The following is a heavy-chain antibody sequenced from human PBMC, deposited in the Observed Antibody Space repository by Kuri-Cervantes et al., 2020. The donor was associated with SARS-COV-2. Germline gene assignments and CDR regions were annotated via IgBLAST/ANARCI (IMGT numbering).Heavy chain of an antibody. D-gene: IGHD6-6*01. J-gene: IGHJ5*02. V-gene: IGHV3-7*01. Sequence: GGSLRLSCAASGFTFSSYWMSWVRQAPGKGLEWVANIKQDGSEKYYVDSVKGRFTISRDNAKNMLFLQMNSLRAEDTAVYYCAKDSGGQLAPRGQGTLVTVSS. CDR1: GFTFSSYW. CDR2: IKQDGSEK. CDR3: AKDSGGQLAP.